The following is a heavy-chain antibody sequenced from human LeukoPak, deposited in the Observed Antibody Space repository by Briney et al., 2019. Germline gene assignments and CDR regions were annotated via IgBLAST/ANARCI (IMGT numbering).Heavy chain of an antibody. J-gene: IGHJ6*02. Sequence: GESLKISCKGSGYSFTSYWIGWVRQMPGRGLEWMGIIYPGDSDTRYRPSFQGQVTISADKSISTAYLQWSSLKASDTAMYYCAVAYCGGDCYSGYYYGMDVWGQGTTVTVSS. V-gene: IGHV5-51*01. CDR2: IYPGDSDT. D-gene: IGHD2-21*02. CDR3: AVAYCGGDCYSGYYYGMDV. CDR1: GYSFTSYW.